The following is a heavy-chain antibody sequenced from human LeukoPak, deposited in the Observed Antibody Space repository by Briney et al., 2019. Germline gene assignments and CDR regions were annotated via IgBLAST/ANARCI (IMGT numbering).Heavy chain of an antibody. CDR3: ARDPITMVRGVIRNYYYYMDV. D-gene: IGHD3-10*01. CDR1: GYTFTGYY. CDR2: IIPIFGTA. J-gene: IGHJ6*03. Sequence: ASVKVSCKASGYTFTGYYIHWVRQAPGQGLEWMGGIIPIFGTANYAQKFQGRVTITADESTSTAYMELSSLRSEDTAVYYCARDPITMVRGVIRNYYYYMDVWGKGTTVTISS. V-gene: IGHV1-69*13.